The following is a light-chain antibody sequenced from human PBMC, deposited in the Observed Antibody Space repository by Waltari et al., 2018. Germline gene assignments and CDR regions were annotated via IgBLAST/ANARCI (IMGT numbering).Light chain of an antibody. CDR2: DAF. V-gene: IGKV3-15*01. CDR1: QAMRNN. J-gene: IGKJ1*01. Sequence: EIVMTQSPATLSVSPGERVTLPCRASQAMRNNLAWYQQKPGQAPRLLIYDAFTRATGIPGRFSGSGSATEFTLTIGSMQAEDFAVYFCQQYYNYPRTFGQGTKVEV. CDR3: QQYYNYPRT.